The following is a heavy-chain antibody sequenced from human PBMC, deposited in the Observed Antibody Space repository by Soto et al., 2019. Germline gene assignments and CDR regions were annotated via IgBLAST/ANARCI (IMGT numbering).Heavy chain of an antibody. Sequence: SETLSLTCAVYGGSFSGYYWSWIRQPPGKGLEWIGEINHSGSTNYNPSLKSRVTISVDTSKNQLSLKLSSVTAADTAVYYCAREGYSYGYGGGFVNYRGQGTLVTVS. V-gene: IGHV4-34*01. CDR3: AREGYSYGYGGGFVNY. CDR2: INHSGST. J-gene: IGHJ4*02. CDR1: GGSFSGYY. D-gene: IGHD5-18*01.